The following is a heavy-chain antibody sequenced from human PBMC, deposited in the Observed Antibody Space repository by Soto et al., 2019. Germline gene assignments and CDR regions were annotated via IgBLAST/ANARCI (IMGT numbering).Heavy chain of an antibody. D-gene: IGHD3-22*01. V-gene: IGHV4-31*03. CDR3: ARVRYYYDTVKITVGFDY. Sequence: SETLSLTCTVSGGSISSGGYYWSWIRQHPGKGLEWIGYIYYSGSTYYNPSLKSRVTISVDTSKNQFSLKLSSVTAADTAVYYCARVRYYYDTVKITVGFDYWGQGTLVTVSS. CDR1: GGSISSGGYY. CDR2: IYYSGST. J-gene: IGHJ4*02.